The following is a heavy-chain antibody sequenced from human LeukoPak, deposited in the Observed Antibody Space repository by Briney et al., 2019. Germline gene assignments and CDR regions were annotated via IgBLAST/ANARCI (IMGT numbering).Heavy chain of an antibody. Sequence: TSETLSLTCTVSGGSISSNSYYWGWIRQPPGKGLEWIGSIYYSGNTYYNPSLKSRVTISVDTSKNQFSLKLSSVTAADTAVYYCARQTMVATFDYWGQGTLVTVSS. CDR1: GGSISSNSYY. V-gene: IGHV4-39*01. D-gene: IGHD5-12*01. CDR2: IYYSGNT. J-gene: IGHJ4*02. CDR3: ARQTMVATFDY.